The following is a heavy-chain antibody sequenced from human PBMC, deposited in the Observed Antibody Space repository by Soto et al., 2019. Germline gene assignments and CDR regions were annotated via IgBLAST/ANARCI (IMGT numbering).Heavy chain of an antibody. V-gene: IGHV3-23*01. CDR2: ISGSGGSR. J-gene: IGHJ4*02. CDR3: AKDYNYVFCSGYFDY. Sequence: GGAVRVSSAASGFTLRSDCRGWGRQAAGKGLEWVSAISGSGGSRYYADSVKGRVTISRDSSKNKLYLQMNSLSAEDTAVYYCAKDYNYVFCSGYFDYWGQGT. D-gene: IGHD3-3*01. CDR1: GFTLRSDC.